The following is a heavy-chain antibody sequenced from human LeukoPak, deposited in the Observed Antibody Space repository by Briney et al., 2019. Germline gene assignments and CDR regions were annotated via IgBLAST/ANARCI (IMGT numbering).Heavy chain of an antibody. Sequence: ASVKVSCKTSGYTFTDYYMHWVRQAPGQGLEWMGWIDPSSGGTKYQQRFQGRVTVTRDTSSSTAYMELSRLRFDGTAVYFCAREYYDGSGLKYAFDIWGQGTMVTVSS. V-gene: IGHV1-2*02. CDR2: IDPSSGGT. CDR3: AREYYDGSGLKYAFDI. J-gene: IGHJ3*02. D-gene: IGHD3-22*01. CDR1: GYTFTDYY.